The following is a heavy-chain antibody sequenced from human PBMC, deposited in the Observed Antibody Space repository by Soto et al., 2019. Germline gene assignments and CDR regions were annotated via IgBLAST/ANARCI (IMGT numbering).Heavy chain of an antibody. Sequence: QLQLQESGPGLVKPSETLSLTCTVSGGSISSSSYYWGWIRQPPGKGLEWIGSIYYSGSTYYNPSLKSRVTISVDTSKNQFSLKLSSVTAADTAVYYCARHGLPGGHFDYWGQGTLVTVSS. D-gene: IGHD1-26*01. V-gene: IGHV4-39*01. CDR1: GGSISSSSYY. CDR3: ARHGLPGGHFDY. CDR2: IYYSGST. J-gene: IGHJ4*02.